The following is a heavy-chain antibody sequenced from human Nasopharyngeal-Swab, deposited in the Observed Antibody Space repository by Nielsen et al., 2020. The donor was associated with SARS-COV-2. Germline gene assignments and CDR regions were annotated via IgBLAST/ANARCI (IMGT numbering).Heavy chain of an antibody. D-gene: IGHD3-9*01. Sequence: GESLKISCAASGFTFTSYAMNWVRQAPGKGPEWLSAVNGNGADTYYADSVKGRFTISKGNSKNTLYLHMNSLRAEDTAVYYCAKDLTGYYAPLDQWGQGVLVTVSS. CDR1: GFTFTSYA. CDR2: VNGNGADT. J-gene: IGHJ4*02. V-gene: IGHV3-23*01. CDR3: AKDLTGYYAPLDQ.